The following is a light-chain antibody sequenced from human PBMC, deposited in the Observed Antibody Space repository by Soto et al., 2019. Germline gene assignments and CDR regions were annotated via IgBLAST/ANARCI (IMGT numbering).Light chain of an antibody. V-gene: IGKV3-15*01. CDR2: RAS. CDR3: QQYNDWPPRWT. Sequence: EIVMTQSPATLSVSPGESVTLSCRASESVTTNLAWYQQKPGQAPRLLVYRASTRATGIPDRFSAGGSGTEFSLTISSLQPEDFAVYICQQYNDWPPRWTFGQGTKVEIK. CDR1: ESVTTN. J-gene: IGKJ1*01.